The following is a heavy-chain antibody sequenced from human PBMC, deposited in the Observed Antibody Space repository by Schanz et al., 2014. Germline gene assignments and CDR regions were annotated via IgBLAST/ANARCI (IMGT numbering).Heavy chain of an antibody. Sequence: VQLVESGGGVVRPGGSLRLSCAGSGFTFSSYGMHWVRQAPGKGPEWVSSINSRSNFIYYADSVKGRFTISRDNAKNSLYLQMNSLRAEDTAVYYCAGAVATIRADSFDIWGQGTMVAVSS. D-gene: IGHD5-12*01. CDR2: INSRSNFI. CDR1: GFTFSSYG. J-gene: IGHJ3*02. CDR3: AGAVATIRADSFDI. V-gene: IGHV3-21*01.